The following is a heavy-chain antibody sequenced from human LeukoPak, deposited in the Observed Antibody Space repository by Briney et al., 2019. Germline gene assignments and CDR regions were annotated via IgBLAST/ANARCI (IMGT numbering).Heavy chain of an antibody. D-gene: IGHD6-13*01. CDR3: AKDPAAGTYDY. J-gene: IGHJ4*02. Sequence: QPGGCLRLAWAASGFTFSSYAMSWVRQAPGKGLEWVSGISHSGGSTYYADSVKGRFTISRDNSKNTLYLQMNSLRAEDTAVYYCAKDPAAGTYDYWGQGTLVTVSS. CDR1: GFTFSSYA. CDR2: ISHSGGST. V-gene: IGHV3-23*01.